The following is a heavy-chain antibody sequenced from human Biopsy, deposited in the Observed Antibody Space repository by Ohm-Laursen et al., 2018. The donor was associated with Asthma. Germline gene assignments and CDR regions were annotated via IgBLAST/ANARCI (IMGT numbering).Heavy chain of an antibody. V-gene: IGHV4-59*01. J-gene: IGHJ4*02. Sequence: GTLSLTCTVSGASIRSSYWTWIRQPPGKGLEWIGNIHYSGSTYSNPSLKSRVTISVDTSKKQISLRLSSVIAADTAVYYCAGFCSGGNCPDHWGQGTLVTVSS. CDR1: GASIRSSY. D-gene: IGHD2-15*01. CDR2: IHYSGST. CDR3: AGFCSGGNCPDH.